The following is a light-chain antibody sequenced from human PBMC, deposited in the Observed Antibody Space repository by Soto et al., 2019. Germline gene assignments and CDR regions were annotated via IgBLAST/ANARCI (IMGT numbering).Light chain of an antibody. J-gene: IGKJ4*01. CDR3: QQYPNSPLT. CDR1: QSLCNTC. CDR2: GVS. Sequence: EVLLTQSPGTLSLSPGDTATLSCRASQSLCNTCLAWYQQKPGQAPRLLIHGVSNRATGVPDKFSGGGSGTDFTLTISRLEPEDFAVYYCQQYPNSPLTFGGGTKVEF. V-gene: IGKV3-20*01.